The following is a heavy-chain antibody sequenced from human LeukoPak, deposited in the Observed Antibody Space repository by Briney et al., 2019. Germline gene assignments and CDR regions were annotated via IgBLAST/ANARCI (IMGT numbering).Heavy chain of an antibody. J-gene: IGHJ4*02. CDR3: ARASTTVPNLLDH. CDR1: GFIFSNHW. D-gene: IGHD4-17*01. Sequence: PGGSLRLSCAASGFIFSNHWMHWVRQAPGKGPVWVARINGDGSSTKYADSVKGRLTISRDNAKNTLYLQMNSLRAEDTAVYSCARASTTVPNLLDHWGRGTLVTVSS. V-gene: IGHV3-74*01. CDR2: INGDGSST.